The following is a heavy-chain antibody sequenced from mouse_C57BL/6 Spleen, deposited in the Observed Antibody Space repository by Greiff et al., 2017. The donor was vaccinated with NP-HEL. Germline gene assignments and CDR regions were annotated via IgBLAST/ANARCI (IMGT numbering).Heavy chain of an antibody. J-gene: IGHJ4*01. V-gene: IGHV1-26*01. CDR2: INPNNGGT. CDR1: GYTFTDYY. CDR3: ARSSWDY. Sequence: VQLQQSGPELVKPGASVKISCKASGYTFTDYYMNWVKQSHGKSLKWIGDINPNNGGTSYNQKFKGKATLTVDKSSSTAYMELRSLTSEDSAVYYCARSSWDYWGQGTSVTVSS.